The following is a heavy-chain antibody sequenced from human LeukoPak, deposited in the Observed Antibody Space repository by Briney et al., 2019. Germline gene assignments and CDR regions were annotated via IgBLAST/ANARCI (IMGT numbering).Heavy chain of an antibody. CDR1: GFTFSSYA. CDR3: AKDQVGFWSGYAY. Sequence: GGSLRLSCAASGFTFSSYATSWVRQAPGKGLEWVSAISGSGGSTYYADSVKGRFTISRDNSKNTLYLQMNSLRAEDTAVYYCAKDQVGFWSGYAYWGQGTLVTVSS. CDR2: ISGSGGST. D-gene: IGHD3-3*01. V-gene: IGHV3-23*01. J-gene: IGHJ4*02.